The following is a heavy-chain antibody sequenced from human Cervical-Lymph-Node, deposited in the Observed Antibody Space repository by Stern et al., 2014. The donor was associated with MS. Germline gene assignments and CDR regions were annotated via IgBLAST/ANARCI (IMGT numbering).Heavy chain of an antibody. CDR1: GGTFSSYA. V-gene: IGHV1-69*01. CDR3: AREWAPGTPNFDY. D-gene: IGHD1-1*01. J-gene: IGHJ4*02. Sequence: VQLLESGAEVKKPGSSVKVSCKASGGTFSSYAISWVRQAPGQGLEWMGGIIPIFGTANYAQKFQGRVTITADESTSTAYMELSSLRSEDTAVYYCAREWAPGTPNFDYLGQGTLVTVSS. CDR2: IIPIFGTA.